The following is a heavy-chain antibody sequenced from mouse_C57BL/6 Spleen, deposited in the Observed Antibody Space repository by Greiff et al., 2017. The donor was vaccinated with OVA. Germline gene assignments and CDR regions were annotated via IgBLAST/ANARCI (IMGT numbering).Heavy chain of an antibody. CDR1: GFSFNTYA. J-gene: IGHJ4*01. D-gene: IGHD1-1*01. Sequence: EVQLMESGGGLVQPKGSLKLSCAASGFSFNTYAMNWVRQAPGKGLEWVARIRSKSNNYATYYADSVKDRFTISRDDSESMLYLQMNNLKTEDTAMYYCVRQGYYGSSYAMDYWGQGTSVTVSS. CDR2: IRSKSNNYAT. V-gene: IGHV10-1*01. CDR3: VRQGYYGSSYAMDY.